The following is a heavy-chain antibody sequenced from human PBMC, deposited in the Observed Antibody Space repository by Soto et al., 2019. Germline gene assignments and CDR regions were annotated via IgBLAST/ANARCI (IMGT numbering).Heavy chain of an antibody. CDR3: ARGLFDWSFDY. CDR2: INHSGST. D-gene: IGHD3-9*01. CDR1: GGSFSGYY. Sequence: SETLSLTCAVYGGSFSGYYWSWIRQPPGKGLEWIGEINHSGSTNYNPSLKSRVTISVDTSKNQFSLKLSSVTAADTAVYYCARGLFDWSFDYWGQGTLVTVSS. J-gene: IGHJ4*02. V-gene: IGHV4-34*01.